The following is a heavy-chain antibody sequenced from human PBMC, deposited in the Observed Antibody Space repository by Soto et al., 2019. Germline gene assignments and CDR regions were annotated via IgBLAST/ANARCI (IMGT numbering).Heavy chain of an antibody. J-gene: IGHJ2*01. CDR3: ARDRGYYDFWSGYYNWYFDI. CDR1: GFTFSSYD. V-gene: IGHV3-13*01. D-gene: IGHD3-3*01. CDR2: IGTAGDR. Sequence: WGSLRLSLAASGFTFSSYDIHWVGPATLKGLEWVSAIGTAGDRYYPGSVKGRFTISRENAKNSLYLQMNSLRAGDTAVYYCARDRGYYDFWSGYYNWYFDIWGRGTLVTVSS.